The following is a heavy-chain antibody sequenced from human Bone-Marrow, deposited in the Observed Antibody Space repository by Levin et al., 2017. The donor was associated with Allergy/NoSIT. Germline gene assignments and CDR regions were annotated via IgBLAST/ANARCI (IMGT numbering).Heavy chain of an antibody. CDR3: ARDPFWSDYYYYGIDV. V-gene: IGHV3-30-3*01. J-gene: IGHJ6*02. D-gene: IGHD3-3*01. Sequence: PGGSLRLSCSTSGFTFSLSAMHWVRQAPGKGLEWVAAISYEENNYSYSDSVRGRFTISRDNSKDTVYLQMSSLRVDDTAVYYCARDPFWSDYYYYGIDVWGHGTTVTVSS. CDR2: ISYEENNY. CDR1: GFTFSLSA.